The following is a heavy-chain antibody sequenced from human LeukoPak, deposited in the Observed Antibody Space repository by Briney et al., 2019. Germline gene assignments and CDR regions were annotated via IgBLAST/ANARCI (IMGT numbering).Heavy chain of an antibody. CDR3: ARSYCSSTSCYLYFQH. Sequence: XTFTSXAMHWXRQAPGQRLEWMGWINAGNGNTKYSQKFQGRVTITRDTSASTAYMELSSLRSEDTAVYYCARSYCSSTSCYLYFQHWGQGTLVTVSS. CDR1: XTFTSXA. V-gene: IGHV1-3*01. J-gene: IGHJ1*01. D-gene: IGHD2-2*01. CDR2: INAGNGNT.